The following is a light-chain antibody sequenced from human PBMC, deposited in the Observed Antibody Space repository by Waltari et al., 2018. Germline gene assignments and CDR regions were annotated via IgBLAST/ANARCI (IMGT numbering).Light chain of an antibody. J-gene: IGKJ1*01. Sequence: EIHMTQSPSSVSASVGDRVSMSCRASQDISTSLAWYQQKSGKAPSLLIYHSSTLQSGVPSRFSGARTGTDFTLTINNLHPEDVATYFCQQGDTSPPTFGPGTKVELK. CDR2: HSS. CDR1: QDISTS. CDR3: QQGDTSPPT. V-gene: IGKV1-12*01.